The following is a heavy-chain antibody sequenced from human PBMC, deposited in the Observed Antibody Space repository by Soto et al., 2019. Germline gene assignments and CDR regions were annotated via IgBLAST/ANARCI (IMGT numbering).Heavy chain of an antibody. Sequence: GGSLRLSCAASGFTFSSYATHWVRQAPGKGLEWVAVISYDGSNKYYADSVKGRFTISRDNSKNTLYLQMNSLRAEDTAVYYCARAGAVAGAFDYWGQGTLVTVSS. J-gene: IGHJ4*02. V-gene: IGHV3-30-3*01. CDR1: GFTFSSYA. CDR2: ISYDGSNK. CDR3: ARAGAVAGAFDY. D-gene: IGHD6-19*01.